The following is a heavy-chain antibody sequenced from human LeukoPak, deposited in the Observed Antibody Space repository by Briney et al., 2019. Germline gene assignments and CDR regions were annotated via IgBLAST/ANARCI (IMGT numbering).Heavy chain of an antibody. CDR3: ARDGNYYGSGSYETNWFDP. J-gene: IGHJ5*02. V-gene: IGHV1-18*01. CDR1: GYTFTNYY. Sequence: ASVKVSCKASGYTFTNYYMHWVRQAPGQGLEWMGWISAYNGNTNYAQKLQGRVTMTTDTSTSTAYMELRSLRSDDTAVYYCARDGNYYGSGSYETNWFDPWGQGTLVTVSS. D-gene: IGHD3-10*01. CDR2: ISAYNGNT.